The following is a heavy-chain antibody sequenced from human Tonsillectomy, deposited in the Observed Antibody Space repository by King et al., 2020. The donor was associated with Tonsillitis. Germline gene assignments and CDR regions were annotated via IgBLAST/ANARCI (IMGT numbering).Heavy chain of an antibody. D-gene: IGHD2/OR15-2a*01. CDR1: GFPFNSYA. CDR3: AKPREYPSYYFDP. Sequence: VQLVQSGGGLVRRGGSLRLSCAASGFPFNSYAMSWVRQAPGKGLEWVSAISGSGGSTAYADTVKGRFTFSRDNSKNTLYLQTNSLSAEDTAVYYCAKPREYPSYYFDPWGPGTLVTVSS. CDR2: ISGSGGST. V-gene: IGHV3-23*04. J-gene: IGHJ4*02.